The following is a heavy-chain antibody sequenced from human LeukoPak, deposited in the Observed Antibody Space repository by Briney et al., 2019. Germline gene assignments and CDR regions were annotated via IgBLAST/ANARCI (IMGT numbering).Heavy chain of an antibody. CDR1: GFTFSSYG. Sequence: PGGSLRLSCAASGFTFSSYGMHWVRQAPGKGLEWVAVISYDGSNKYYADSVKGRFTISRDNPKNTLYLQMDSLRVEDTAVYYCARDLLYSGSYSWYFDLWGRGTLVTVSS. D-gene: IGHD1-26*01. J-gene: IGHJ2*01. CDR2: ISYDGSNK. CDR3: ARDLLYSGSYSWYFDL. V-gene: IGHV3-30*03.